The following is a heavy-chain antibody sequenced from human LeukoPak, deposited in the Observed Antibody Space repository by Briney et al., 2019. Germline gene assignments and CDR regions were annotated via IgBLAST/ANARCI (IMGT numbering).Heavy chain of an antibody. CDR3: AKGWNSLSFYITH. Sequence: PGGSLRLSCAASGFTFSSYAVEWVRQAPGKGLEWVSGLRISGDSTHYADSVKGRFTISRHNSTNTLYLQMNSSRVDDKAVYYCAKGWNSLSFYITHWGQGILVTVSS. CDR2: LRISGDST. V-gene: IGHV3-23*01. CDR1: GFTFSSYA. D-gene: IGHD3-10*01. J-gene: IGHJ4*02.